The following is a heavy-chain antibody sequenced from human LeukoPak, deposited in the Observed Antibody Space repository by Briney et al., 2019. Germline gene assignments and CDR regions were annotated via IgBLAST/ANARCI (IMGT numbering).Heavy chain of an antibody. D-gene: IGHD6-19*01. V-gene: IGHV3-30*18. CDR2: ISYDGSNK. CDR3: AKFSGWLLDY. CDR1: GFTFSSYG. J-gene: IGHJ4*02. Sequence: GGSLRLSCAASGFTFSSYGMHWVRQAPGKGLEWVAVISYDGSNKYYADSVKGRFTISRDNSKNTLNLQMNSLRAEDTAVYYCAKFSGWLLDYWGQGTLVTVSS.